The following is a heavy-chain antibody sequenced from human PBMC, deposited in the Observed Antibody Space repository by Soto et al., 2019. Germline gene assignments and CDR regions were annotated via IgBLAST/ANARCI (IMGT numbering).Heavy chain of an antibody. J-gene: IGHJ5*02. Sequence: SVKVSCKASGGTFSSYAISWVRQAPGQGLEWMGGIIPIFGTANYAQKFQGRVTITADESTSTAYMELRSLRSEDTAVYYCAREGDIVVVPAAMPWFDPWGQGTLVTVSS. CDR3: AREGDIVVVPAAMPWFDP. CDR1: GGTFSSYA. CDR2: IIPIFGTA. D-gene: IGHD2-2*01. V-gene: IGHV1-69*13.